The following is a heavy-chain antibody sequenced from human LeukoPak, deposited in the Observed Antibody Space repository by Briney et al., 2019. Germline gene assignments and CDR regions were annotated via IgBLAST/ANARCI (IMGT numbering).Heavy chain of an antibody. J-gene: IGHJ4*02. V-gene: IGHV3-23*01. CDR1: GFTFSSYG. CDR2: ISDSVGAT. CDR3: AKVAVGWVAFEY. D-gene: IGHD2-15*01. Sequence: PGGCLRLACAASGFTFSSYGMGWVRPAPGKGLGWVSAISDSVGATYYADCAKGRFTISRDNSKNTLYLQVNSLRSDDTAVYYCAKVAVGWVAFEYWGQGTLVTVSS.